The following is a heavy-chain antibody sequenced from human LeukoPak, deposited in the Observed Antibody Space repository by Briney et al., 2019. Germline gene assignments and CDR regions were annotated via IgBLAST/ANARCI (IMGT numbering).Heavy chain of an antibody. CDR2: ISGSGDNT. V-gene: IGHV3-23*01. Sequence: GGSLRLSCAASGFTFSSYAMSWVRQPPGKGLVWVSGISGSGDNTYYADSVKGRFTISRDNSKKTLYLHLNSLRVEDAAVYYCAKDGYSSIPGFHFEYWGQGTPVTVSS. CDR1: GFTFSSYA. CDR3: AKDGYSSIPGFHFEY. J-gene: IGHJ4*02. D-gene: IGHD6-13*01.